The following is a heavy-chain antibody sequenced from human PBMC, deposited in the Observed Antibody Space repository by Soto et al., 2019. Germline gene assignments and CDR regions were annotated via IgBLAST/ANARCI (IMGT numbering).Heavy chain of an antibody. J-gene: IGHJ3*02. CDR3: ARTTSQGSHAFDI. CDR1: GYTFTNYG. D-gene: IGHD1-26*01. Sequence: ASVKVSCKASGYTFTNYGISWVRQAPGQGLEWMGIINPSGGSTSYAQKFQGRVTMTRDTSTSTVYMELSSLRSEDTAVYYCARTTSQGSHAFDIWGQGTMVTVSS. V-gene: IGHV1-46*01. CDR2: INPSGGST.